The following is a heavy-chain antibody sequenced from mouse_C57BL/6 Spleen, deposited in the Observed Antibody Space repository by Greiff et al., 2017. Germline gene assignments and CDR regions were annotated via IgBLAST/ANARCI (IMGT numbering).Heavy chain of an antibody. CDR2: IHPNSGST. CDR3: ARPPGSSYDYAMDY. V-gene: IGHV1-64*01. Sequence: QVQLQQPGAELVKPGASVKLSCKASGYTFTSYWMHWVKQRPGQGLEWIGMIHPNSGSTNYNEKFKSKATLTVDKSSSTAYMQLSSLTSEDSAVYYCARPPGSSYDYAMDYWGQGTSVTVSS. D-gene: IGHD1-1*01. CDR1: GYTFTSYW. J-gene: IGHJ4*01.